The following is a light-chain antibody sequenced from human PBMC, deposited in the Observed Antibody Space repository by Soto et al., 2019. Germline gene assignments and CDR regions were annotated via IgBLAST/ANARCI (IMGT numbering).Light chain of an antibody. CDR2: GAS. CDR1: QSVRSN. J-gene: IGKJ4*01. CDR3: QQYNNWPLT. Sequence: DIVLTQSPSTLSLSPGLRSNLSCRASQSVRSNLAWYQKKPGQAPRLLIYGASTRATGIPARLSGSGYGTELTITISSMQSEDFEVYYCQQYNNWPLTFGGGTKVDIK. V-gene: IGKV3-15*01.